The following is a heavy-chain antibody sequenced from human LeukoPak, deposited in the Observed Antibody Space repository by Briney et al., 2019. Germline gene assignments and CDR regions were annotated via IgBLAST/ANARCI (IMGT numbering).Heavy chain of an antibody. CDR2: VSGSGGST. D-gene: IGHD3-10*01. J-gene: IGHJ6*03. Sequence: GGSLRLSCAASGFTFSTYAMSWVRRAPGKGLEWVSAVSGSGGSTYYADSVKGRFTIYRDNSKNTLYLQMNSLRAEDTAVYYCARDRWFGEFRSHYYYYYMDVWGKGTTVTVSS. CDR3: ARDRWFGEFRSHYYYYYMDV. V-gene: IGHV3-23*01. CDR1: GFTFSTYA.